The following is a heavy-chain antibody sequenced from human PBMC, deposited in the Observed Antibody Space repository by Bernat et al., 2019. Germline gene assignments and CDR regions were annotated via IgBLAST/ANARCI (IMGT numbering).Heavy chain of an antibody. D-gene: IGHD3-10*01. V-gene: IGHV3-74*01. CDR2: ITSDGSDT. J-gene: IGHJ4*02. CDR1: GFIFTAYD. CDR3: ARDRGGMGDY. Sequence: EVQLVESGGGLVQPWGSLRLSCAASGFIFTAYDMHWVRQAPGKGLVRASLITSDGSDTTYADSVKGRFTLSRDYANNKLYLQMNSQGAEDTAVYYGARDRGGMGDYWGQGTLVSV.